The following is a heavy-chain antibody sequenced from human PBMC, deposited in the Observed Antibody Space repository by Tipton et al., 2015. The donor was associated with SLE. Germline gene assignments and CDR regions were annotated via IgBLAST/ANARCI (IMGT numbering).Heavy chain of an antibody. CDR2: ISAYNGNT. CDR3: ARMVEGRFLEWFIFDC. Sequence: QLVQSGAEVKKPGASVKVSCKASGYTFTSYGISWVRQAPGQGLEWMGWISAYNGNTNYAQKLQGRVTMTTDTSTSTAYMELRSLRSDDTAVYYCARMVEGRFLEWFIFDCWGQGALVTVSS. D-gene: IGHD3-3*01. V-gene: IGHV1-18*01. J-gene: IGHJ4*02. CDR1: GYTFTSYG.